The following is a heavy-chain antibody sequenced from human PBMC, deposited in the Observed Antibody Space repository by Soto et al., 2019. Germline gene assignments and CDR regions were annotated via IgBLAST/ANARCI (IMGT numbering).Heavy chain of an antibody. J-gene: IGHJ4*02. CDR1: GFTFSSYE. CDR2: ISSSGSTI. V-gene: IGHV3-48*03. CDR3: ARDRFELYYYDSSGYYYFDY. D-gene: IGHD3-22*01. Sequence: EVQLVESGGGLVQPGGSLRLSCAASGFTFSSYEMNWVRQAPGKGLEWVSYISSSGSTIYYADSVKGRFTISRDNAKNSLYLQMKSLRAEDTAVYYCARDRFELYYYDSSGYYYFDYWGQGTLVTVSS.